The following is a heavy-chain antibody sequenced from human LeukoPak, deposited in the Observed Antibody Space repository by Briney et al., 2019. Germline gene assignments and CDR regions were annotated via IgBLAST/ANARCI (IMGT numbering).Heavy chain of an antibody. CDR2: IYYSGST. J-gene: IGHJ4*02. Sequence: SETLSLTCTVSGGSISSYYWSWIRQPPGKGLEWIGYIYYSGSTNYNPSLKSRVTISVDTSKNQFSLKLSSVTAADTAAYYCARRTGYYDGFDYWGQGTLVTVSS. CDR1: GGSISSYY. CDR3: ARRTGYYDGFDY. V-gene: IGHV4-59*01. D-gene: IGHD3/OR15-3a*01.